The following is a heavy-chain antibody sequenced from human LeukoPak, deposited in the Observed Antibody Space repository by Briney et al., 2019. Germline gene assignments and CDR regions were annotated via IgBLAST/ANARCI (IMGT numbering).Heavy chain of an antibody. CDR3: ASSKNYNWNERRGVPFDY. J-gene: IGHJ4*02. Sequence: SETLSLTCTVSGGSISSGGYYWSWIRQPPGKGLEWIGYIYHSGSTYYNPSLKSRVTISVDRSKNQFSLKLSSVTAADTAVYYCASSKNYNWNERRGVPFDYWGQGTLVTVSS. CDR2: IYHSGST. D-gene: IGHD1-1*01. CDR1: GGSISSGGYY. V-gene: IGHV4-30-2*01.